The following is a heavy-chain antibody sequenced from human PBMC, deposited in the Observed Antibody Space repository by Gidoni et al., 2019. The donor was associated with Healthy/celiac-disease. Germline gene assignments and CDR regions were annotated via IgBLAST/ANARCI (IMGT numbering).Heavy chain of an antibody. V-gene: IGHV1-69*04. CDR1: GGTFSSYA. CDR3: ARVTAAVSPIDY. D-gene: IGHD6-13*01. Sequence: QVQLVQSGAEVKKPGSSVKVSCQAAGGTFSSYAISWVRQAPGQGLEWMGRIIPILGIANYAQKFQGRVTITADKSTSTAYMELSSLRSEDTAVYYCARVTAAVSPIDYWGQGTLVTVSS. J-gene: IGHJ4*02. CDR2: IIPILGIA.